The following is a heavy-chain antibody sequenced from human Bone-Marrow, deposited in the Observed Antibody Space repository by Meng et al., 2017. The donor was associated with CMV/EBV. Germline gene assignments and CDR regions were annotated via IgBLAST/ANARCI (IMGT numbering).Heavy chain of an antibody. V-gene: IGHV5-51*01. Sequence: GESLKISCQVSGNRFSNYWIGWVRQMPGKGLDWMGIIYPGDSDIVHNPSLEGRVTLSADKSISTAYLQWSSLKASDTAMYYCARGAGIAAAGTYLPPLYWGQGTLVTVSS. CDR3: ARGAGIAAAGTYLPPLY. CDR2: IYPGDSDI. D-gene: IGHD6-13*01. J-gene: IGHJ4*02. CDR1: GNRFSNYW.